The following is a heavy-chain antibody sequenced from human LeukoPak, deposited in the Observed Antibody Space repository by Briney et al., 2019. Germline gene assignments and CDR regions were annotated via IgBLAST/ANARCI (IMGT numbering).Heavy chain of an antibody. CDR2: ISSSGSTI. V-gene: IGHV3-48*03. Sequence: GGSLRLSCAASGFTFSTYEMNWVRQAPREGLEWVSYISSSGSTIYFADSVKGRFTISRDNAKNSLYLQMNSLRAEDTAVYYCARDEGGPGVDYWGQGTLVTVSS. CDR3: ARDEGGPGVDY. D-gene: IGHD1-26*01. CDR1: GFTFSTYE. J-gene: IGHJ4*02.